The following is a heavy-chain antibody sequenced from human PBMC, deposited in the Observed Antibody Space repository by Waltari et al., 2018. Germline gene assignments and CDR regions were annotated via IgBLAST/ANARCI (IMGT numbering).Heavy chain of an antibody. CDR1: GGSIRSYY. D-gene: IGHD3-10*01. J-gene: IGHJ6*02. CDR2: IYYSGST. Sequence: QVQLQESGPGLVKPSETLSLTCTVSGGSIRSYYWSWIRQPPGKGLEWIGYIYYSGSTNYHPSLKSRVTISVDTSKNQFSLKLSSVTAADTAVYYCARVQFGEEYYGMDVWGQGTTVTVSS. V-gene: IGHV4-59*01. CDR3: ARVQFGEEYYGMDV.